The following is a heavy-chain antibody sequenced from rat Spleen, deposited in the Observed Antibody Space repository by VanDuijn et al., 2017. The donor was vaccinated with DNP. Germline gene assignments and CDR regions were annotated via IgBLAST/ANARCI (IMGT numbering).Heavy chain of an antibody. CDR2: ISNTGDNT. CDR3: ARHGYEDYFDY. V-gene: IGHV5-7*01. D-gene: IGHD1-11*01. J-gene: IGHJ2*01. CDR1: GFTFSDHN. Sequence: EVQLVESGGGLVQPGRSLKLSCAASGFTFSDHNMAWVRQAPKKGLEWVATISNTGDNTYYSDSVKGRFSLSRDNAKSTLYLQMDSLRSEDTATYYCARHGYEDYFDYWGQGVMVTVSS.